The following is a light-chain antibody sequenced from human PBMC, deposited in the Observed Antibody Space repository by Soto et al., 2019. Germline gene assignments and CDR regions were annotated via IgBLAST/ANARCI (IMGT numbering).Light chain of an antibody. CDR2: GNI. CDR1: RSNIGAGFD. CDR3: QSYDSSLSASV. J-gene: IGLJ2*01. Sequence: QSVLTQPPSVSGAPGQRVTISCTGSRSNIGAGFDVHWYQQLPGTAPKLLIYGNINRPSGVPDRFSGSKSGTSASLAITGLQTEDEADYYCQSYDSSLSASVFGGGTKLTVL. V-gene: IGLV1-40*01.